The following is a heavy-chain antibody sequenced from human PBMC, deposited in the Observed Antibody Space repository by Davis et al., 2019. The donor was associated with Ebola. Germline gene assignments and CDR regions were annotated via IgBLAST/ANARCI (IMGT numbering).Heavy chain of an antibody. J-gene: IGHJ4*02. CDR2: ISSGSSYT. CDR3: ARDAFSLSRYDTEDH. V-gene: IGHV3-11*06. Sequence: GESLKISCAASGFTFSDYYMNWVRQAPGKGLEWVSHISSGSSYTNYADSVKGRFTISRDNARDSLYLQMDSLRVEDTAIYYCARDAFSLSRYDTEDHWGQGTLVTVSS. D-gene: IGHD3-9*01. CDR1: GFTFSDYY.